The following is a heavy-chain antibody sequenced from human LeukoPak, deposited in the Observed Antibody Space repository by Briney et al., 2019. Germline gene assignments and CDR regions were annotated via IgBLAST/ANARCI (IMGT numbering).Heavy chain of an antibody. CDR2: ISGSGGST. CDR1: GFTFSNYV. V-gene: IGHV3-23*01. D-gene: IGHD3-22*01. CDR3: AKDLSTMIVVALAVGPDY. J-gene: IGHJ4*02. Sequence: PGGSLRLSCAASGFTFSNYVMSWVRQAPGRGLEWVSAISGSGGSTYYADSVKGRFTISRDNSKNTLYLQMNSLRAEDTAVYYCAKDLSTMIVVALAVGPDYWGQGTLVTVSS.